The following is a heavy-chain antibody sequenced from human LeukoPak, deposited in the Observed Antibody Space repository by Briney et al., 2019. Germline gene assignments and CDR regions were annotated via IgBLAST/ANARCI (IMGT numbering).Heavy chain of an antibody. J-gene: IGHJ4*02. CDR2: TYYRSKWYY. Sequence: SQTLSLTCAISGDSVSSNDAAWNWIRQSPSRGLEWLGRTYYRSKWYYDYAVSVKSRITINPDTSKNQFSLQLNSVTPDDSAVFYCAREPSGHSGSFDYWGQGTLVTVSS. V-gene: IGHV6-1*01. CDR1: GDSVSSNDAA. D-gene: IGHD4-23*01. CDR3: AREPSGHSGSFDY.